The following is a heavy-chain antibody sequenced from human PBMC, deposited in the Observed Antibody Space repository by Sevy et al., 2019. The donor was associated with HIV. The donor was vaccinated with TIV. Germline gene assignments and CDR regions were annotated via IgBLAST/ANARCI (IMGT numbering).Heavy chain of an antibody. CDR3: AREQAYYDTTAAALDI. CDR2: ISSSSSYI. J-gene: IGHJ3*02. D-gene: IGHD3-22*01. CDR1: GFTFSSYS. V-gene: IGHV3-21*01. Sequence: GGSLRFSCAASGFTFSSYSMNWVRQAPGKGLEWVSSISSSSSYIYYADSVKGRFTISRDNAKNSLYLQMNSLRAEDTAVYYCAREQAYYDTTAAALDIRGQGTMVTVSS.